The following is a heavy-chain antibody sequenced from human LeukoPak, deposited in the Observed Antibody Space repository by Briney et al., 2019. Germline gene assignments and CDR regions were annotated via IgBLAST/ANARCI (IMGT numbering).Heavy chain of an antibody. D-gene: IGHD3-10*01. V-gene: IGHV1-18*01. CDR2: ISAYNGNT. J-gene: IGHJ6*03. CDR1: GYTFTSYG. CDR3: ARGATGELGNYYYYYYMDV. Sequence: ASVKVSCKASGYTFTSYGISWVRQAPGQGLEWMGWISAYNGNTNYAQKLQGRVTMTTDTSTSTAYMELRSLRSDDTAVYYCARGATGELGNYYYYYYMDVWGKGTTVTISS.